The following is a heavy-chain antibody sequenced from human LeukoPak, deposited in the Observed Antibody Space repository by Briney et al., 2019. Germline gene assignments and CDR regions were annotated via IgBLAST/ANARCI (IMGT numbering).Heavy chain of an antibody. V-gene: IGHV3-23*01. CDR3: AKDLRTYGSGIYRLPTVIFDY. D-gene: IGHD3-10*01. Sequence: PGGSLRLSCAASGFTFSNYAMSWVRQAPGKGLEWVSSIIGSGGDTYYADSVKGRFTISRDNSKNTLYLQMNSLRAEDTAVYYCAKDLRTYGSGIYRLPTVIFDYWGQGTQVTVSS. J-gene: IGHJ4*02. CDR2: IIGSGGDT. CDR1: GFTFSNYA.